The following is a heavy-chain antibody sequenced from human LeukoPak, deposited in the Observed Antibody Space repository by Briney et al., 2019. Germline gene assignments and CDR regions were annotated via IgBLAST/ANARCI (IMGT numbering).Heavy chain of an antibody. Sequence: GGSLRLSCAASGFTFSSYAMSWVRQAPGKGLEWVSAISGSGGSTYYADSVKGRFTISRDNSKNTLYLQMNSLRAEDTAVYYCAKDSRFGPRTNWFDPWGQGTLVTVSS. CDR3: AKDSRFGPRTNWFDP. CDR2: ISGSGGST. V-gene: IGHV3-23*01. D-gene: IGHD3-16*01. CDR1: GFTFSSYA. J-gene: IGHJ5*02.